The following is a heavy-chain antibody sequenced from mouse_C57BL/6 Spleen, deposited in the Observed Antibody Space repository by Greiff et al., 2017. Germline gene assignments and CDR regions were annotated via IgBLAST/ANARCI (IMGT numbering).Heavy chain of an antibody. D-gene: IGHD2-4*01. J-gene: IGHJ4*01. Sequence: QVQLQQPGAELVKPGASVKMSCKASGYTFTSYWITWVKQRPGQGLEWIGDIYPGSGSTNYNEKFKSKATLTVDPSSSTAYMQLSSLTSEDSAVYYWARREIYYDYDYYAMDYWGQGTSVTVSS. CDR2: IYPGSGST. CDR3: ARREIYYDYDYYAMDY. V-gene: IGHV1-55*01. CDR1: GYTFTSYW.